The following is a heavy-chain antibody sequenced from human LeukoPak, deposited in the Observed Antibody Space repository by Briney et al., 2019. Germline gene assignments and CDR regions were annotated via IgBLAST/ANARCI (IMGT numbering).Heavy chain of an antibody. V-gene: IGHV4-4*02. Sequence: SETLSLTCAVSGGSISSSNWWSWVRQPPGKGLEWIGEIYHSGSTNYNPSLKSRVTISVDKSKNQFSLKLSSVTAADTAVYYCARVDGSSYYDSSGYLDYWGQGTLVTVSS. CDR1: GGSISSSNW. CDR3: ARVDGSSYYDSSGYLDY. D-gene: IGHD3-22*01. CDR2: IYHSGST. J-gene: IGHJ4*02.